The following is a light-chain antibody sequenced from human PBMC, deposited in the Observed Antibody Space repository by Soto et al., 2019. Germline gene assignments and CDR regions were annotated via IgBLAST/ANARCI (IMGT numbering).Light chain of an antibody. V-gene: IGKV3-20*01. Sequence: EIVLTQSPGTLSLSPGERATLSCRASQSVSSTYLVWYQQKPGQAPRLLIYGASSRATGIPDRFSGSGSGTDFTLTISRLAPEDFAVYYCQQYDSSPLFTFGPGTKVDIK. CDR2: GAS. CDR3: QQYDSSPLFT. CDR1: QSVSSTY. J-gene: IGKJ3*01.